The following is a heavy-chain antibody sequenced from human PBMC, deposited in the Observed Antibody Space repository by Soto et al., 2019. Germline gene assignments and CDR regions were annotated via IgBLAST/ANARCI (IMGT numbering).Heavy chain of an antibody. CDR3: ARPMTTVVTLDY. J-gene: IGHJ4*02. V-gene: IGHV4-39*01. Sequence: SETLSLTCTVSGGSISSSSYYWGWIRQPPGKGLEWIGSIYCSGSTYYNPSLKSRVTISVDTSKNQFSLKLSSVTAADTAVYYCARPMTTVVTLDYWGQGTLVTVS. CDR2: IYCSGST. D-gene: IGHD4-17*01. CDR1: GGSISSSSYY.